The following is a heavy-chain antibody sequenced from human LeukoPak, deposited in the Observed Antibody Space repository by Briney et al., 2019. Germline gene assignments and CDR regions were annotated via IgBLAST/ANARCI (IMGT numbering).Heavy chain of an antibody. Sequence: GASVKVSCKASGYTFTGYYMHWVRQAPGQGLEWMGWINPNSGGTNYAQKFQGRVTMTRDTSISTAYMELSRLRSDDTAVYYCAREGDYDYTTGDYWGQGTLVTVSS. V-gene: IGHV1-2*02. CDR3: AREGDYDYTTGDY. CDR2: INPNSGGT. J-gene: IGHJ4*02. D-gene: IGHD3-16*01. CDR1: GYTFTGYY.